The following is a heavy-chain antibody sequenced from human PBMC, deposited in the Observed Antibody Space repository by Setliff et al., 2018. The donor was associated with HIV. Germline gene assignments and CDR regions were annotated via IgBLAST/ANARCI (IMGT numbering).Heavy chain of an antibody. J-gene: IGHJ4*02. D-gene: IGHD2-2*01. CDR3: VSAGRPFRGAMTGLTYDF. Sequence: GESLKISCVASGFNFEDYGMSWVRHTPGKGLEWVSGISWSGDRVDYADSVKGRFTISRDNAKDSLYLQMRGLRLEDTAMYYCVSAGRPFRGAMTGLTYDFWGQGALVTVSS. CDR2: ISWSGDRV. V-gene: IGHV3-20*04. CDR1: GFNFEDYG.